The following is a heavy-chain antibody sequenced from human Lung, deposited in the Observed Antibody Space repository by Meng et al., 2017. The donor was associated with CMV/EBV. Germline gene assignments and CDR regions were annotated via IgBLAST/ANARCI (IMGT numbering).Heavy chain of an antibody. CDR3: ARADEFCGKYYGHKVAFDV. V-gene: IGHV4-59*11. CDR1: GDSIGRRY. J-gene: IGHJ3*01. Sequence: SGSLRLXCTVSGDSIGRRYWGWIRQPPGPGLELVGDISDSRKINYNASLKNRVTISLDTSRNQVPLKLDSVTTADTAVYVCARADEFCGKYYGHKVAFDVWGQGXVVTVSS. D-gene: IGHD3-10*01. CDR2: ISDSRKI.